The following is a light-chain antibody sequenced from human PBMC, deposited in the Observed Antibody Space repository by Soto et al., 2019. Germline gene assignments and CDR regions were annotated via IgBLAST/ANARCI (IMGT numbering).Light chain of an antibody. V-gene: IGLV2-14*03. J-gene: IGLJ3*02. CDR3: SSVTDTGTLM. Sequence: QSVLTQPASVSGSPGQSFTISCTGTSSDVGAHHSVSWYQQHPGKDPKLIIFDVSNRPSGVSNRFSGSKSGNTASLTIAGLHAEDDSDYYCSSVTDTGTLMFGGGTKLTVL. CDR2: DVS. CDR1: SSDVGAHHS.